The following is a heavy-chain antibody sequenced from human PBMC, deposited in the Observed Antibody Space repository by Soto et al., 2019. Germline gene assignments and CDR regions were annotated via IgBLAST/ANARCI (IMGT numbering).Heavy chain of an antibody. CDR1: GFTFSDYY. CDR3: ANLILTTRPYQLELPFDY. V-gene: IGHV3-11*01. Sequence: QVQLVESGGDLVKPGGSLRLSCAASGFTFSDYYMTWIRQAPGKGLEWTSHISSSGYTIYYADSVKGRFTISRDNSKNTLYLQMNSLRAEDTAVYYCANLILTTRPYQLELPFDYWGQGTLVTVSS. CDR2: ISSSGYTI. D-gene: IGHD1-1*01. J-gene: IGHJ4*02.